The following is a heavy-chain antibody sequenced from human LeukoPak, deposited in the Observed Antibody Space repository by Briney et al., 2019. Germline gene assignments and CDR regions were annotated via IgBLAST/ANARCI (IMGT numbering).Heavy chain of an antibody. V-gene: IGHV3-30*04. CDR3: ARDSNYYDSSGYYLFDY. CDR2: ISYDGSNK. Sequence: GGSLTLACAAYGFTFSSYAMHWVRQAPGKGLEWVAVISYDGSNKYYADSVKGRFTISRDNSKNTLYLQMNSLRAEDTAVYYCARDSNYYDSSGYYLFDYWGQGTLVTVSS. D-gene: IGHD3-22*01. CDR1: GFTFSSYA. J-gene: IGHJ4*02.